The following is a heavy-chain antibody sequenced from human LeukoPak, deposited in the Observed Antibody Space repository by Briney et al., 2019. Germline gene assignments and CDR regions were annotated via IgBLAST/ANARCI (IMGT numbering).Heavy chain of an antibody. CDR2: IYTSGST. V-gene: IGHV4-4*07. J-gene: IGHJ5*02. CDR3: ARDLSGYDSRGNWFDP. Sequence: SETLSLTCTVSGGSISSYYWSWIRQPAGKGLEWIGRIYTSGSTNYNPSLKSRVTMSVDTSKNQFSLKLSSVTAADTAVYYCARDLSGYDSRGNWFDPWGQGTLVTVSS. CDR1: GGSISSYY. D-gene: IGHD5-12*01.